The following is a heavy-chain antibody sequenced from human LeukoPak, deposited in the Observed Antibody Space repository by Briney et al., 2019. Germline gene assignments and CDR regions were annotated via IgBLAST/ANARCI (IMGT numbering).Heavy chain of an antibody. J-gene: IGHJ4*02. CDR2: INHSGST. Sequence: SETLSLTCAVYGGSFSGYYWSWIRQPPGKGLEWIGEINHSGSTNYNPSLKSRVTISVDTSKNQFSLKLSSVTAADTAVYYCARGYCSSTSCYAYYFDYWGQGTLVTVSS. V-gene: IGHV4-34*01. CDR3: ARGYCSSTSCYAYYFDY. CDR1: GGSFSGYY. D-gene: IGHD2-2*01.